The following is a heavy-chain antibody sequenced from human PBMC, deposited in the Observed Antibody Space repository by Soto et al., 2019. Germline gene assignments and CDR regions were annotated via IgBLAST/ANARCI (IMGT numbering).Heavy chain of an antibody. CDR1: GFTFSSYA. V-gene: IGHV3-23*01. CDR2: IGGSGGST. Sequence: GESLRLSCAASGFTFSSYAMGWVRQAPGKGLEWVSAIGGSGGSTYYADSVKGRFTISRDNSKNTLYLQMNSLRAEDTAVYYCAKSDCSGGSCYSGLDYWGQGTLVTVSS. D-gene: IGHD2-15*01. J-gene: IGHJ4*02. CDR3: AKSDCSGGSCYSGLDY.